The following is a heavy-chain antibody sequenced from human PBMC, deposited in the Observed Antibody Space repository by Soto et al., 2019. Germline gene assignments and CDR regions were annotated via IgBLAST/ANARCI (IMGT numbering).Heavy chain of an antibody. CDR1: GFTFSSYW. CDR2: IKQDGSEK. J-gene: IGHJ6*02. V-gene: IGHV3-7*01. D-gene: IGHD2-2*01. CDR3: ARWGIVVVPAATRGLGMDV. Sequence: EVQPVESGGGLVQPGGSLRLSCAASGFTFSSYWMSWVRQAPGKGLEWVANIKQDGSEKYYVDSVKGRFTISRDNAKNSLYLQMNSLRAEDTAVYYCARWGIVVVPAATRGLGMDVWGQGTTVTVSS.